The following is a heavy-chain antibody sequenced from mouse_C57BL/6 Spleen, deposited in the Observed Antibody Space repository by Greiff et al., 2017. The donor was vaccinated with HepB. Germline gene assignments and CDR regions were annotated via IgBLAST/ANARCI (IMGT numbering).Heavy chain of an antibody. CDR1: GYTFTDYE. J-gene: IGHJ4*01. Sequence: VQLQQSGAELVRPGASVTLSCKASGYTFTDYEMHWVKQTPVNGLEWIGAIDPETGGTAYNQKFKGKAILTADKSSSTAYMELRSLTSEDSAVYYCTRGGDGYYHYAMDYWGQGTSVTVSS. V-gene: IGHV1-15*01. D-gene: IGHD2-3*01. CDR2: IDPETGGT. CDR3: TRGGDGYYHYAMDY.